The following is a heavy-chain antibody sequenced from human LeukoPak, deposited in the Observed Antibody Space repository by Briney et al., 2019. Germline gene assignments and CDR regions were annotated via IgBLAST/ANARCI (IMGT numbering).Heavy chain of an antibody. CDR2: IYSGGIT. CDR1: GFTFSSNY. D-gene: IGHD6-13*01. Sequence: GGSLRLSCAASGFTFSSNYMSWVRQAPGKGLEWVSVIYSGGITYYADSVKGRFTISRDNSKNTLYLQMNSLRAEGTAVYYCARATAGTVMAVDYWGQGTLVTVSS. CDR3: ARATAGTVMAVDY. J-gene: IGHJ4*02. V-gene: IGHV3-53*01.